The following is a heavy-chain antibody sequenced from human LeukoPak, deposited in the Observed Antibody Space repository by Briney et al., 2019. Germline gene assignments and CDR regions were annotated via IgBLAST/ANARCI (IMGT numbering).Heavy chain of an antibody. D-gene: IGHD3-10*01. CDR1: GFTFNSYW. CDR3: LAGGGY. Sequence: GGSLRLSCAASGFTFNSYWMSWVRQAPGRGLEWVANINPDGSGKQYVDSVKGRFTISRDNAENSLYLQLNSLRAEDTAVYYCLAGGGYWGQGTLVTVSS. J-gene: IGHJ4*02. V-gene: IGHV3-7*01. CDR2: INPDGSGK.